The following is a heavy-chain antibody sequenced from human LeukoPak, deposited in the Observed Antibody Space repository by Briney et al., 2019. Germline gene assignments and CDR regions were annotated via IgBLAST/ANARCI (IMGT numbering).Heavy chain of an antibody. CDR1: GYTFTGKY. V-gene: IGHV1-2*02. J-gene: IGHJ3*02. D-gene: IGHD2-2*01. CDR3: APDSVVVRNTMNAFDS. CDR2: INADGGGT. Sequence: ASVKVSCKASGYTFTGKYMHWVRQAPGQGLEWMGWINADGGGTRYPQKFQGRVTMTRDTSITTAYMELYSLTSDDTAVYFCAPDSVVVRNTMNAFDSWGEGTMVTVSS.